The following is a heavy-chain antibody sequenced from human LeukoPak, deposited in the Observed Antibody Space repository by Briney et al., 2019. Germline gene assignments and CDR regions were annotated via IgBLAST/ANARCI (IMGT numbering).Heavy chain of an antibody. CDR2: ISAYNGNT. J-gene: IGHJ4*02. D-gene: IGHD1-26*01. Sequence: ASVKVSCKASGYTFTSYGISWVRQAPGQGLEWMGWISAYNGNTNYAQKLQGRVTMTTDTSTSTAYMELRSLRSDDAAVYYCARVFDRGSYHDYWGQGTLVTVSS. V-gene: IGHV1-18*01. CDR1: GYTFTSYG. CDR3: ARVFDRGSYHDY.